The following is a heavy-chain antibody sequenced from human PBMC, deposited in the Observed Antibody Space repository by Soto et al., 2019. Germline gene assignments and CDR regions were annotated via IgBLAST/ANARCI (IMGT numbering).Heavy chain of an antibody. CDR3: FGGNGGPQ. V-gene: IGHV3-7*03. CDR1: DFTVRNYW. CDR2: IKPDGSAT. D-gene: IGHD3-16*01. Sequence: GPLISPCSPCDFTVRNYWMNGVRQAPGKGLEWVANIKPDGSATNYVDSVKVRFTIARDNVRNSVSLQMNSLRVEDTAVYFCFGGNGGPQWGQGPLVTVYS. J-gene: IGHJ4*02.